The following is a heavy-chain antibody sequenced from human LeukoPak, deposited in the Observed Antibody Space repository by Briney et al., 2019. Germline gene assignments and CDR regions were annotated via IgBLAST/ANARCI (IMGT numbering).Heavy chain of an antibody. D-gene: IGHD5-24*01. CDR3: AGEEVEMATTLMDY. CDR1: GFNFISHW. V-gene: IGHV3-21*01. Sequence: PGGSLRLSCAASGFNFISHWMTWVRQAPGKGLEWVSSISSSSSYIYYADSVKGRFTISRDNAKNSLYLQMNSLRAEDTAVYYCAGEEVEMATTLMDYWGQGTLVTVSS. CDR2: ISSSSSYI. J-gene: IGHJ4*02.